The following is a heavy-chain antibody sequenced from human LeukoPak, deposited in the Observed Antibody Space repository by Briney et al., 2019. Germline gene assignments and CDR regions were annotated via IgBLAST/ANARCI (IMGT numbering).Heavy chain of an antibody. J-gene: IGHJ4*02. V-gene: IGHV3-11*01. CDR3: ARRRDYFDY. Sequence: GGSLRLSCAASGFIFSDYYRTWIRQAPGKGLEWVSYMSTDGGTIYYADSVKGRFVISRDNAKNSLFLQMNSLTDEDTAIYYCARRRDYFDYWGLGTLVTVSS. CDR1: GFIFSDYY. CDR2: MSTDGGTI.